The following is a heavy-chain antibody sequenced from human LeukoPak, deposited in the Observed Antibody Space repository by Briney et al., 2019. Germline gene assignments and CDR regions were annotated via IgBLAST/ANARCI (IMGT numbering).Heavy chain of an antibody. CDR3: ARTGVDKYYYGSGSYYKAWFDP. D-gene: IGHD3-10*01. CDR2: ISYDGSNK. V-gene: IGHV3-30*04. Sequence: PGRSLRLSCAASGFTFSSYAMHWVRQAPGKGLEWVAVISYDGSNKYYADSVKGRFTISRDNSKNTLYLQMNSLRAEETAVYYCARTGVDKYYYGSGSYYKAWFDPWGQGTLVTVSS. CDR1: GFTFSSYA. J-gene: IGHJ5*02.